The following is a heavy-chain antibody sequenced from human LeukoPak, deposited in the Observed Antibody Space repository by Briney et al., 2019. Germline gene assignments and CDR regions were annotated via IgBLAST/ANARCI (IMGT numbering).Heavy chain of an antibody. J-gene: IGHJ4*02. D-gene: IGHD5-12*01. Sequence: PSETLSLTCTVSGYSISSGYYWGWIRQPPGKGLEWLGSIYHSGSTYYNPSLKSRVTISVDTSKNQFSLKLSSVTAADTAVYYCARGYSGYGPRKRDEPSPDYWGQGTLVTVSS. V-gene: IGHV4-38-2*02. CDR3: ARGYSGYGPRKRDEPSPDY. CDR2: IYHSGST. CDR1: GYSISSGYY.